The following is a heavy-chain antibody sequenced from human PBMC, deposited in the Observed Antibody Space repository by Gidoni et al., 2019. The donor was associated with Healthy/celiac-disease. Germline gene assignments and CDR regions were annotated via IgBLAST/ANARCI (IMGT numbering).Heavy chain of an antibody. V-gene: IGHV3-23*01. Sequence: EVQLWESGGGLVQPGGSLRLSCAASGFTFSSYGMSWVRQAPGKGLEWVSGISESGGSTYYADSVKGRFTVSRDNSKNTLYLQMNSLRAEDTAVYYCASFYSNRYFDHWGQGTLVTVS. CDR1: GFTFSSYG. CDR2: ISESGGST. D-gene: IGHD2-21*01. J-gene: IGHJ4*02. CDR3: ASFYSNRYFDH.